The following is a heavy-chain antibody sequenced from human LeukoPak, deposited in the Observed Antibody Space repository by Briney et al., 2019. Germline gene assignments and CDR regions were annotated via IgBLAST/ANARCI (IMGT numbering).Heavy chain of an antibody. Sequence: ASVTVSCKTSGYTFTNYGISWVRQAPGQGLEWMGWISAYNGNTNYAQKLQGRVTMTTDTSTSTAYMELGSLRSDDTAVYYCARKAQVGATNPWGQGTLVTVSS. CDR1: GYTFTNYG. V-gene: IGHV1-18*01. D-gene: IGHD1-26*01. CDR2: ISAYNGNT. J-gene: IGHJ5*02. CDR3: ARKAQVGATNP.